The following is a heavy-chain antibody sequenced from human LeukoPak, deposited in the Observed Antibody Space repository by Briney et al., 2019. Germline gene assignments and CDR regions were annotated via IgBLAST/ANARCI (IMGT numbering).Heavy chain of an antibody. CDR3: ARFAAGGSYYYYMDV. J-gene: IGHJ6*03. CDR2: ISYDGSNK. D-gene: IGHD6-25*01. CDR1: GITFSSYG. V-gene: IGHV3-30*03. Sequence: GGSLRLSCAASGITFSSYGMHWVRQAPGKGLEWVAVISYDGSNKYYADSVKGRFTISRDNSKNTLYLQMNSLRADDTAVYYCARFAAGGSYYYYMDVWGKGTTVTVSS.